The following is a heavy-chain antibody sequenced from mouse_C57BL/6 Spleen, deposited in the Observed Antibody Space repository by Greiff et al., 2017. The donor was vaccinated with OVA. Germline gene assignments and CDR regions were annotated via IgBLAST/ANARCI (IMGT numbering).Heavy chain of an antibody. J-gene: IGHJ4*01. CDR1: GFSLTSYG. CDR3: AKGGDYDGIHAMDD. Sequence: VKVVESGPGLVAPSQSLSITCTVSGFSLTSYGVSWVRQPPGKGLEWLGVIWGDGSTNYHSALISRLSICKDNSKSQVFLKLNRLQTDDTATYYGAKGGDYDGIHAMDDWGQGTSVTVSS. V-gene: IGHV2-3*01. CDR2: IWGDGST. D-gene: IGHD1-1*01.